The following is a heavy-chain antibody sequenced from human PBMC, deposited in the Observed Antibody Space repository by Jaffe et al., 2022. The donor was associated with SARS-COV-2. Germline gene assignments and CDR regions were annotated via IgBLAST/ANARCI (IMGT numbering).Heavy chain of an antibody. D-gene: IGHD2-15*01. CDR2: ISGSGGST. CDR1: GFTFSSYA. CDR3: AKDYGQARPQSGSIRQGSAFDY. Sequence: EVQLLESGGGLVQPGGSLRLSCAASGFTFSSYAMSWVRQAPGKGLEWVSAISGSGGSTYYADSVKGRFTISRDNSKNTLYLQMNSLRAEDTAVYYCAKDYGQARPQSGSIRQGSAFDYWGQGTLVTVSS. J-gene: IGHJ4*02. V-gene: IGHV3-23*01.